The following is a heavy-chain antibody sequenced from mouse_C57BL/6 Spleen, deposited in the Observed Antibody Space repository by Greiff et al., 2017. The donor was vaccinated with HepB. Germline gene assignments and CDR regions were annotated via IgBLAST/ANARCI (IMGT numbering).Heavy chain of an antibody. J-gene: IGHJ2*01. Sequence: EVQWVESGGDLVKPGGSLKLSCAASGFTFSSYGMSWVRQTPDKRLEWVATISSGGSYTYYPDSVKGRFTISRDNAKNTLYLQMSSLKSEDTAMYYCARKPGDYWGQGTTLTVSS. CDR3: ARKPGDY. CDR1: GFTFSSYG. CDR2: ISSGGSYT. V-gene: IGHV5-6*01.